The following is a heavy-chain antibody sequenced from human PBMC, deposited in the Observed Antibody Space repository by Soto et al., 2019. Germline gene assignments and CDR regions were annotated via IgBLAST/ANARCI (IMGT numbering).Heavy chain of an antibody. Sequence: QVHLEQWGAGLLNPSETLSLTCAVYGGSLSGYYWSWVRQSPGKGLEWIGEINHSGTANYNTSLKTRATISADASKHQFSLRLTSVTAADSATYYCASYHFLDLWTGSRHYMDVWSRGTPVTVS. CDR1: GGSLSGYY. V-gene: IGHV4-34*01. CDR2: INHSGTA. D-gene: IGHD3-9*01. CDR3: ASYHFLDLWTGSRHYMDV. J-gene: IGHJ6*03.